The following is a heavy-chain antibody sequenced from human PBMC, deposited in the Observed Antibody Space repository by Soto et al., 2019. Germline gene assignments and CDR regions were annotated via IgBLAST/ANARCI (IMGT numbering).Heavy chain of an antibody. J-gene: IGHJ6*02. V-gene: IGHV4-59*08. D-gene: IGHD3-10*01. CDR3: ARQGFGPLHGLVDV. CDR2: VHHSWGS. Sequence: QVQLQESGPGLVKPSETMSLSCTVSGGSISSYYWSWFRQSPGKRMEWIGYVHHSWGSSYNPSLQGRVAISLDTSKRQFSLKVTSVTATDTAVYYCARQGFGPLHGLVDVWDQGTTVTVSS. CDR1: GGSISSYY.